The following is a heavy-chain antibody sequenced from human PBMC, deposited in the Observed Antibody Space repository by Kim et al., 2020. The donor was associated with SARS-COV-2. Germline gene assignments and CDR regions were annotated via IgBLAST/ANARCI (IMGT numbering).Heavy chain of an antibody. D-gene: IGHD5-18*01. CDR3: ARELRGRYRYGYWCDY. J-gene: IGHJ4*02. V-gene: IGHV3-21*01. Sequence: SVKGRYTNSRDNAKNTLYLQMNSLRAEDTAVYYCARELRGRYRYGYWCDYWGQGTLVTVSS.